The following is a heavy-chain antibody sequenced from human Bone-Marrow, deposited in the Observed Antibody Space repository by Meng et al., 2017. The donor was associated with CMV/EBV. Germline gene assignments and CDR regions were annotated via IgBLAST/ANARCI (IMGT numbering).Heavy chain of an antibody. Sequence: SVKVSCKASGGTFISYAITWVRRAPGQGLEWMGGIIPIFGTANYAQKFQGRVTVTTDKFKTTAYMDLSSLKSEDTAVYYCASGGGGILGIVYWGQGTLVTVSS. V-gene: IGHV1-69*05. J-gene: IGHJ4*02. CDR3: ASGGGGILGIVY. CDR2: IIPIFGTA. CDR1: GGTFISYA. D-gene: IGHD3-16*01.